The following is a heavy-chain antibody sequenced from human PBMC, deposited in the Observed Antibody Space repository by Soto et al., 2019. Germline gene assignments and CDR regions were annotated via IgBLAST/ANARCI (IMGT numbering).Heavy chain of an antibody. J-gene: IGHJ3*02. CDR3: ARVGPENYAFDI. CDR2: IIPILGIA. CDR1: GGTFSSYT. Sequence: QVQLVQSGAEVKKPGSSVKVSCKASGGTFSSYTISWVRQAPGQGLEWMGRIIPILGIANYAQKFQGRVTITADKSTSTADMELSSLRSEDKAVYYCARVGPENYAFDIWGQGTMVNVSS. V-gene: IGHV1-69*02. D-gene: IGHD1-7*01.